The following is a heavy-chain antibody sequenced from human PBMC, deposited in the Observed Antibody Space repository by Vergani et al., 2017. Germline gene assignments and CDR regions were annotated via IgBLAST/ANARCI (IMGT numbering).Heavy chain of an antibody. J-gene: IGHJ4*02. CDR3: ARGAEQQLWFEAHFYC. V-gene: IGHV1-46*03. CDR1: GYTFTSYY. D-gene: IGHD5-18*01. Sequence: QVQLVQSGAEVKKPGASLKVSCKASGYTFTSYYMHWVRQAPGQGLEWMGIINPSGGSTSYAQKFPGRVTMTRDTSTSTIYMELSSLRSEDTAVYYCARGAEQQLWFEAHFYCGGEGPLVAVSA. CDR2: INPSGGST.